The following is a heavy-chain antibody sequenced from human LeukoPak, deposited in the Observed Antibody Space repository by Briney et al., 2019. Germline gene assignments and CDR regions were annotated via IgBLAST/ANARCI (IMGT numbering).Heavy chain of an antibody. J-gene: IGHJ4*02. CDR3: ARSSGTYGYYFDY. V-gene: IGHV5-51*01. Sequence: GESLKISCKGSGYRFTSYWIGGVRQMPGKGLEWMGIIYPGDSDATYSPSFQGQVIISADKSISTAYLQWSSLKASDTAMYYCARSSGTYGYYFDYWGQGTLVTVSS. CDR2: IYPGDSDA. CDR1: GYRFTSYW. D-gene: IGHD1-26*01.